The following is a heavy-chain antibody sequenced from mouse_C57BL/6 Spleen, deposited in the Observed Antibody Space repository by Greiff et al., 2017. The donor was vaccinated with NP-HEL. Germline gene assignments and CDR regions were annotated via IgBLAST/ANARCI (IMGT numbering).Heavy chain of an antibody. CDR2: IHPSDSDT. D-gene: IGHD1-1*01. CDR1: GYTFTSYW. J-gene: IGHJ4*01. Sequence: VQLQQSGAELVKPGASVKVSCKASGYTFTSYWMHWVKQRPGQGLEWIGRIHPSDSDTNYNQKFKGKATLTVDKSSSTAYMQLSSLTSEDSAVYYCVIMNDYYGSSFYAMDYWGQGTSVTVSS. CDR3: VIMNDYYGSSFYAMDY. V-gene: IGHV1-74*01.